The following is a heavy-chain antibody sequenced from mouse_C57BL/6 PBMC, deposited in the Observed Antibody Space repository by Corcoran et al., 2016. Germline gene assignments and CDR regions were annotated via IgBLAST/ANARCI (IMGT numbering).Heavy chain of an antibody. Sequence: EVQLQQSGPELVKPGASVKISCKASGYTFTDYYMNWVKQSHGKSLEWIGDINTNNGGTSYNQKFKGKATLTVDKSSSTAYMELRSLTSEDSAVYYCATDWFAYWGQGTLVTVSA. CDR3: ATDWFAY. J-gene: IGHJ3*01. V-gene: IGHV1-26*01. CDR1: GYTFTDYY. CDR2: INTNNGGT.